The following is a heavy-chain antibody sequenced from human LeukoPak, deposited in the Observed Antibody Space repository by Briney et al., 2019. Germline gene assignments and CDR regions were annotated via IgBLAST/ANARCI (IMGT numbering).Heavy chain of an antibody. J-gene: IGHJ4*02. CDR1: GGTFSSYA. CDR3: ARELSSGSYTRSYYFDY. D-gene: IGHD1-26*01. V-gene: IGHV1-69*04. Sequence: ASVKVSCKASGGTFSSYAISWVRQAPGQGLEWMGRIIPIFGIASYAQKFQGRVTITADKSTSTAYMELSSLRSEDTAVYYCARELSSGSYTRSYYFDYWGQGTLVTVSS. CDR2: IIPIFGIA.